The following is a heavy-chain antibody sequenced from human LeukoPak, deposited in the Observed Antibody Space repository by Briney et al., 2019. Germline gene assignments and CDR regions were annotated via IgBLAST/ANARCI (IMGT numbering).Heavy chain of an antibody. V-gene: IGHV4-4*07. J-gene: IGHJ3*02. Sequence: SETLSLTCTVSGGSISSYYWSWVRQPAGKGLEWIGRIYASGNTNYNPSLKGRVTMTVDTSKNQFSLNLSSVTAADTAVYYCARTYGSGSFDAFDIWGQGTMATVSS. CDR1: GGSISSYY. D-gene: IGHD3-10*01. CDR3: ARTYGSGSFDAFDI. CDR2: IYASGNT.